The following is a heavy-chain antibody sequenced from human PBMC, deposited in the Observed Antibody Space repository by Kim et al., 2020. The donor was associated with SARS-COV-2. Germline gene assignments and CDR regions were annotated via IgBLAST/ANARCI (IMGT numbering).Heavy chain of an antibody. CDR3: ARDGYKSAFDY. D-gene: IGHD5-12*01. V-gene: IGHV1-18*01. J-gene: IGHJ4*02. Sequence: TNYAQKHQGRVTMTTDTSTSTAYMELRSLRSDDTAVYYCARDGYKSAFDYWGQGTLVTVSS. CDR2: T.